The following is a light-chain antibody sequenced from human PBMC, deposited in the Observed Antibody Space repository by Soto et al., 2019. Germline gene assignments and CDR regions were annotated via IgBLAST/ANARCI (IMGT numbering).Light chain of an antibody. V-gene: IGLV2-14*01. J-gene: IGLJ1*01. CDR2: EVS. CDR1: SSDVGDYNY. Sequence: QSALTQPASVSGSPGQSITISCTGTSSDVGDYNYVSWYQQHPGKAPKLMIFEVSNRPSGVSNRFSGSKSGNTASLTISGLQAEDEADYYCTSYTTSSRTDVFGTGTKLTVL. CDR3: TSYTTSSRTDV.